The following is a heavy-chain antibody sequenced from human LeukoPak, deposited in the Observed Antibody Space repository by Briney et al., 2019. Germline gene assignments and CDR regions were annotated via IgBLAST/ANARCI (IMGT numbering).Heavy chain of an antibody. CDR2: ISGSGVTT. V-gene: IGHV3-23*01. J-gene: IGHJ4*02. Sequence: GGSLRLSCAASGFTFSNYAMSWVRQAPGKGLEWVSTISGSGVTTYYVDSAKGRFTISRDNSKNTLYLQMNSLRAEDTAILYCAKESPHFDYWGQGTLVTVSS. CDR1: GFTFSNYA. CDR3: AKESPHFDY.